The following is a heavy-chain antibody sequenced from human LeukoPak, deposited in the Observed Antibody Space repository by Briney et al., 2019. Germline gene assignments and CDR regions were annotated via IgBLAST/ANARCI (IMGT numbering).Heavy chain of an antibody. V-gene: IGHV3-53*01. CDR2: IYSGGTT. J-gene: IGHJ4*02. Sequence: GGSLRLSCAASGFTVSSDYMSWVRQAPGKGLEWVSVIYSGGTTFYADSVKGRFTISRDTSKNTLYLQMNSLRAEDTAVYYCAKDGGYSSGWDPFDYWGQGTLVTVSS. D-gene: IGHD6-19*01. CDR1: GFTVSSDY. CDR3: AKDGGYSSGWDPFDY.